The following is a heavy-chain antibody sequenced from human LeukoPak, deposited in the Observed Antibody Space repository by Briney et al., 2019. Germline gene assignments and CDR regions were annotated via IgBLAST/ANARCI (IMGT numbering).Heavy chain of an antibody. Sequence: SETLSLTCAVYGGSFSGYYWSWIRQPPGKGLEWIGEINHSGSTNYNPYLKSRVTISVDTSKNQLSLKLSSVTAADTAVYYCARGTLGSKSIAVKNFDYWGQETLATVSS. CDR1: GGSFSGYY. V-gene: IGHV4-34*01. CDR3: ARGTLGSKSIAVKNFDY. CDR2: INHSGST. J-gene: IGHJ4*02. D-gene: IGHD6-19*01.